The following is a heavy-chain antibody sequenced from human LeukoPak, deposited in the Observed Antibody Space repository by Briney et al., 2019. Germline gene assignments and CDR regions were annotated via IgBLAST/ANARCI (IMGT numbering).Heavy chain of an antibody. J-gene: IGHJ4*02. D-gene: IGHD4-17*01. Sequence: SVKVSCKASGGTFSSYAISWVRQAPGQGLEWMGRIIPIFGTANYAQKFQGRVTITTDESTSTAYMELSSLRSEDTAVYYCATDLVYGDYYFDYWGQGTLVTVSS. V-gene: IGHV1-69*05. CDR1: GGTFSSYA. CDR2: IIPIFGTA. CDR3: ATDLVYGDYYFDY.